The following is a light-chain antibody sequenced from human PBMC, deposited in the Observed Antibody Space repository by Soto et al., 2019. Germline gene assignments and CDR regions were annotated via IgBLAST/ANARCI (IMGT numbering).Light chain of an antibody. Sequence: QSVLTQAPSVSGAPGQRVTISCTGSSSNIGAGYDVHWYQQLPGTAPKLLIYGNSNRPSGVPDRFSGSKSDTSASLAITGLQPEDEADYYCQSYDSRLSAYVFGGGTKLTVL. V-gene: IGLV1-40*01. CDR3: QSYDSRLSAYV. J-gene: IGLJ3*02. CDR2: GNS. CDR1: SSNIGAGYD.